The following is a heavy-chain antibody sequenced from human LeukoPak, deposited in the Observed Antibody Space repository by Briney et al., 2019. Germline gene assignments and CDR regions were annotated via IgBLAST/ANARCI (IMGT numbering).Heavy chain of an antibody. V-gene: IGHV3-23*01. CDR1: GFTFSNYA. D-gene: IGHD3-9*01. CDR2: ISGSSGTT. Sequence: GGSLRLSCAASGFTFSNYAMSWVRQAPGKGLEWVSGISGSSGTTYYTDSVQGRFTISRDNSKDTLYLQMNSLRDDDTAIYYCAKSWSCVQYNDWLCYFDCWGQGTLVTVSS. CDR3: AKSWSCVQYNDWLCYFDC. J-gene: IGHJ4*02.